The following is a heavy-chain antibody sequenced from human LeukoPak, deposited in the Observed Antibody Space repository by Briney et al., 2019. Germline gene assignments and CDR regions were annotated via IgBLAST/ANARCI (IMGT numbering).Heavy chain of an antibody. CDR1: GLTFSNAW. Sequence: GGSLRLSCAASGLTFSNAWMHWVRQAPGKGLEWVGRIKSKSDGGTTDRAEPVKGRFTISRDDSKTTLYLQMSSLRTEDTALYYCITGPFWGQGTLVTVSS. J-gene: IGHJ4*02. V-gene: IGHV3-15*01. CDR2: IKSKSDGGTT. CDR3: ITGPF.